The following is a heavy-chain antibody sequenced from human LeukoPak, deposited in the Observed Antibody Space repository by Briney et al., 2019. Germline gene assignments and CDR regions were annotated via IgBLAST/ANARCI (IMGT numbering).Heavy chain of an antibody. Sequence: AAVKVSCKVSGYTFTGYYMHCVRHAPGQGLEWMVWIKPNSGGTNYAQKFQGRVTMTRDTSISTAYMELSRLRSDDSAVYCCARDLGGDYWGEGTLVTVSS. V-gene: IGHV1-2*02. J-gene: IGHJ4*02. CDR2: IKPNSGGT. CDR1: GYTFTGYY. CDR3: ARDLGGDY.